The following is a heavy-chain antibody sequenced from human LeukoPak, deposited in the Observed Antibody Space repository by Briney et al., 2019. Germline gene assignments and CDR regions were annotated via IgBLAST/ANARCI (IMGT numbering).Heavy chain of an antibody. CDR3: ARSSSSWYNAFDI. CDR2: IHHNSGGT. D-gene: IGHD6-13*01. J-gene: IGHJ3*02. Sequence: ASVKVSCKASGYTFTGYYIHWVRQAPGQGLEWMGWIHHNSGGTYFAQKFQGRVTMTRDTSISTAYLEMRSDDTAVYYCARSSSSWYNAFDIWGQGTMVTVSS. CDR1: GYTFTGYY. V-gene: IGHV1-2*02.